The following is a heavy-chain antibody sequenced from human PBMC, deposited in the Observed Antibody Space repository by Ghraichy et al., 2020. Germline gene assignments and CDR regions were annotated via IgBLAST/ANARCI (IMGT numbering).Heavy chain of an antibody. D-gene: IGHD5-18*01. CDR3: GRGGYIYGSNPVDY. J-gene: IGHJ4*02. V-gene: IGHV3-7*04. CDR1: GFTFNTYY. CDR2: IKQDGSEK. Sequence: GESLNISCAASGFTFNTYYMTWVRQAPGKGLEWVANIKQDGSEKYYVDYVKGRFTISRDNAKDSVYLQMNSLRAEDTAVYYCGRGGYIYGSNPVDYWGQGTQVTVSS.